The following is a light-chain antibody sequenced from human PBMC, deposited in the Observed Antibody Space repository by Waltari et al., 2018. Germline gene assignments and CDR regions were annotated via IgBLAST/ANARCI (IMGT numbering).Light chain of an antibody. CDR2: GAS. J-gene: IGKJ4*01. Sequence: IQLTQSPSSLSASVGDKVTITCRASEGISTYLAWYQQQPGKAPKLLIYGASTLQSGVPSRFSGSGSGTDFTLTISSLQPGDFATYYCQQLDKYPLTFGGGTRWRSN. CDR1: EGISTY. CDR3: QQLDKYPLT. V-gene: IGKV1-9*01.